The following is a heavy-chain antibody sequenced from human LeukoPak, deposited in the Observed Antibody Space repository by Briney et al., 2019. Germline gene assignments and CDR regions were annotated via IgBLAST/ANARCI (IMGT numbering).Heavy chain of an antibody. V-gene: IGHV1-69*05. J-gene: IGHJ4*02. Sequence: ASVKVSCTASGGTFSSYAISWVRQAPGQGLEWMGRIIPIFGTANYAQKFQSRVTNTTDEYKSTAYMELSIMRSEDTAVYYCAVTYYDFWSGLQNFDYWGQGTLVTVSS. D-gene: IGHD3-3*01. CDR3: AVTYYDFWSGLQNFDY. CDR1: GGTFSSYA. CDR2: IIPIFGTA.